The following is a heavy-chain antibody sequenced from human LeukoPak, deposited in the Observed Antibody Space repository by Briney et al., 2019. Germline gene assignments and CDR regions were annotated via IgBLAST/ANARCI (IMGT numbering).Heavy chain of an antibody. J-gene: IGHJ4*02. Sequence: ASVKVSCKASGGTFSSYAISWVRQAPGQGLEWMGGIIPIFGTANYAQKFQGRVTITTDESTSTAYMELSSLRSEDTAVYYCARDLWSHGGNPYYFDYWGQGTLVTVSS. V-gene: IGHV1-69*05. CDR1: GGTFSSYA. CDR3: ARDLWSHGGNPYYFDY. CDR2: IIPIFGTA. D-gene: IGHD2-15*01.